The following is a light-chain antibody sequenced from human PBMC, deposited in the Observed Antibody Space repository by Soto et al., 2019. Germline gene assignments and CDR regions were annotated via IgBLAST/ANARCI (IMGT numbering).Light chain of an antibody. V-gene: IGLV2-14*01. CDR1: SSDVGGYNY. CDR2: DVR. Sequence: QSALTQPASVSGSPGQSITISCTGTSSDVGGYNYVSWYQQHPGKAPKLMIYDVRNRPSGVSNRFSGSKSGNTASLTISGLQAEDEADYYCSSYTSSSTLYVFGTGTQLTVL. CDR3: SSYTSSSTLYV. J-gene: IGLJ1*01.